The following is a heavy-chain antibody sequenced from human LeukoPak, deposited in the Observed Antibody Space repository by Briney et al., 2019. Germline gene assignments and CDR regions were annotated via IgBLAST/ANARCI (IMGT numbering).Heavy chain of an antibody. Sequence: GESLKISCKGSGYSFTSYWIGWVRQMPGEGLEWMGIIYPGDSDTRYSPSFQGQVTISADKSISTAYLQWSSLKASDTAMYYCARRSRYCSGGSCYPHFDYWGQGTLVTVSS. CDR1: GYSFTSYW. J-gene: IGHJ4*02. CDR3: ARRSRYCSGGSCYPHFDY. CDR2: IYPGDSDT. D-gene: IGHD2-15*01. V-gene: IGHV5-51*01.